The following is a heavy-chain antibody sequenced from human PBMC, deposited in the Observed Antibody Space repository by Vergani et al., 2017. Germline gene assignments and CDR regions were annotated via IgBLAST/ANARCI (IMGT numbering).Heavy chain of an antibody. CDR1: GFTFNQYG. Sequence: QVQLVESGGGVVQPGRSLRLSRAALGFTFNQYGMHWVRQAPGKGLEWVAVTWYDGNNKQYADSVKGRFTISRDNSKSTMYLQMNSLRDEDTGVYYCARDLRLLYKRFDPWGQGTLVTVSS. J-gene: IGHJ5*02. D-gene: IGHD5-12*01. CDR2: TWYDGNNK. V-gene: IGHV3-33*01. CDR3: ARDLRLLYKRFDP.